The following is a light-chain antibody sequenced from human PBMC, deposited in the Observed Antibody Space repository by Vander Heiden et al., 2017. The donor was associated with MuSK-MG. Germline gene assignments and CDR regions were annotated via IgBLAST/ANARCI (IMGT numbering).Light chain of an antibody. Sequence: DIQMTQSPSTLAASLRDRVTITCQASQSIISWLAWYQQKPGKAPKLLIYKASSLESGVPSRFSGSGSGTEFTLTISSLQPDDVATYYCQQYYSYPPTFGQGTRLEMK. V-gene: IGKV1-5*03. J-gene: IGKJ2*01. CDR1: QSIISW. CDR2: KAS. CDR3: QQYYSYPPT.